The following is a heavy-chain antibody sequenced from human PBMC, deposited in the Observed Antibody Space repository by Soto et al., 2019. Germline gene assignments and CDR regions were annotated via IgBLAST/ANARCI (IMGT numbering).Heavy chain of an antibody. V-gene: IGHV3-30*03. Sequence: PGGSLRLSCSASGFTFSDRGFHWVRQAPGKGLEWVAVISYDGSDKYYADSVKGRFTISRDNSKKTLYLQMTSLRADDTAVYYCARDSSGVTYRAPDDSWGKGTLVTVSS. CDR1: GFTFSDRG. CDR3: ARDSSGVTYRAPDDS. J-gene: IGHJ5*02. CDR2: ISYDGSDK. D-gene: IGHD3-10*01.